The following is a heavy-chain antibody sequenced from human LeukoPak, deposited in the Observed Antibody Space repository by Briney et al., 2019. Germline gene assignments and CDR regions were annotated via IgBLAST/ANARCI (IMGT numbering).Heavy chain of an antibody. V-gene: IGHV3-30*02. D-gene: IGHD2-8*01. CDR2: IRCDGSNK. Sequence: GGSLRLSCAASGFTFSSYGMHWVRQAPGKGLEWVAFIRCDGSNKYYADSVKGRFTISRDNSKNTLYLQMNSLRAEDTAVYYCANRARYCTNGVCYTDYFDYWGQGTLVTVSS. CDR3: ANRARYCTNGVCYTDYFDY. CDR1: GFTFSSYG. J-gene: IGHJ4*02.